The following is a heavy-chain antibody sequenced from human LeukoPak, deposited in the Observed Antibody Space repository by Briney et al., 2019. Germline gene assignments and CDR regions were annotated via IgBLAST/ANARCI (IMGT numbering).Heavy chain of an antibody. CDR2: LQSGGTT. J-gene: IGHJ1*01. Sequence: GGSLRLSCAVSGLRVSANYMNWVRQAPGKGLEWVSILQSGGTTAYSDSVKGRFTISRDNAKNTLYLQMSSLRAEDTAVYYCARGGDPVKYYAEYFQYWGQGTLVTVSS. CDR1: GLRVSANY. D-gene: IGHD2-21*02. CDR3: ARGGDPVKYYAEYFQY. V-gene: IGHV3-53*01.